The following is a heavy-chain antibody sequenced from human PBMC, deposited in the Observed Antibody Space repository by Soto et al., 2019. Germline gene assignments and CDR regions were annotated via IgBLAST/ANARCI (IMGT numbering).Heavy chain of an antibody. D-gene: IGHD3-16*01. V-gene: IGHV1-18*04. CDR3: ARDWGGRINGLDF. CDR1: GYTFTNYG. J-gene: IGHJ4*02. Sequence: QGHMVQSGVEVKKPGASVKVSCKASGYTFTNYGISWVRQAPGQVLAWVGWISPYSGQTNYALRLQGRVLMTMDTAATTVDMELMSLSSDDTDVYSCARDWGGRINGLDFWGQGTMVTVSS. CDR2: ISPYSGQT.